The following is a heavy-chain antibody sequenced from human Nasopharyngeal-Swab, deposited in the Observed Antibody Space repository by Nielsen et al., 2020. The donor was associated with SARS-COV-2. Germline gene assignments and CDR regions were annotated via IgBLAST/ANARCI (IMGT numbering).Heavy chain of an antibody. CDR1: GFTFSNSG. CDR2: ISYDGSNE. J-gene: IGHJ4*02. Sequence: GGSLRLSCAASGFTFSNSGMDWVRQAPGKGLEWVAVISYDGSNEYYGDSVKGRFTISRDNSKNTLYLQMNSLRVDDTAVYYCGKDVHADYGGIDYWGQGILVTVS. CDR3: GKDVHADYGGIDY. D-gene: IGHD4/OR15-4a*01. V-gene: IGHV3-30*18.